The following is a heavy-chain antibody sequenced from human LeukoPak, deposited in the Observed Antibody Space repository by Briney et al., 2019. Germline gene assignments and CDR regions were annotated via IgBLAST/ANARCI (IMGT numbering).Heavy chain of an antibody. CDR2: IKEDGSEK. V-gene: IGHV3-7*03. CDR3: ARACVAGVPFDAFDI. Sequence: PGGSLRLSCAASGFTLSSYWMSWVRQAPGKGLEWVANIKEDGSEKYYVDSVKGRFTISRDNAKNSLYLHMNSLTAEDTAMHYCARACVAGVPFDAFDIWGQGTMVSVSS. CDR1: GFTLSSYW. D-gene: IGHD3-10*01. J-gene: IGHJ3*02.